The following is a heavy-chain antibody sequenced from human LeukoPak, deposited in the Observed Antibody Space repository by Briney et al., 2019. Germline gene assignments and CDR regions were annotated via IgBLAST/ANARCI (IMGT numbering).Heavy chain of an antibody. V-gene: IGHV3-30*02. J-gene: IGHJ6*03. CDR2: IRYDGSNK. D-gene: IGHD6-13*01. CDR3: AKDSYSSSWYHYYYYYMDV. Sequence: GGSLRLSCGASGFTFSNYGMHWVRQAPGKGLEWVAFIRYDGSNKYYADSVKGRFTISRDNSKNTLYLQMNSLRAEDTAVYYCAKDSYSSSWYHYYYYYMDVWGKGTTVTVSS. CDR1: GFTFSNYG.